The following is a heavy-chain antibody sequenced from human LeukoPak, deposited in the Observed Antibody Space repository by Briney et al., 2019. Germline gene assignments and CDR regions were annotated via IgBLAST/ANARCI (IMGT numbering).Heavy chain of an antibody. Sequence: SETLSLTCAVSGGSISSGNFYWNWIRQPAGKGLEWIGRVYPSGSTNYNPSLKSRVTISIDTSKNQFSLQMTSVTAADTAMYYCARVYFDWLYSYYYMDVWGKGTTVTISS. V-gene: IGHV4-61*02. D-gene: IGHD3-9*01. CDR2: VYPSGST. CDR1: GGSISSGNFY. J-gene: IGHJ6*03. CDR3: ARVYFDWLYSYYYMDV.